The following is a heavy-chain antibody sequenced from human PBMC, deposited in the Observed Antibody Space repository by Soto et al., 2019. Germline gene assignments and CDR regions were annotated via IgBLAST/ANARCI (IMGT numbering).Heavy chain of an antibody. J-gene: IGHJ5*02. CDR2: ISAYNGNT. CDR1: GYTFTSYG. CDR3: ARGGLVAVAGRFDP. D-gene: IGHD6-19*01. V-gene: IGHV1-18*01. Sequence: ASVKVSCTDSGYTFTSYGISWVRQAPGQGLEWMGWISAYNGNTNYAQKLQGRVTMTTDTSTSTAYMELRSLRSDDTAVYYCARGGLVAVAGRFDPWGQGTLVTVSS.